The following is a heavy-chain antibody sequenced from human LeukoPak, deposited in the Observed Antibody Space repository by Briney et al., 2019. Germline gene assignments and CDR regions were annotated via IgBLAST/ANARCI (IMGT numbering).Heavy chain of an antibody. Sequence: GSLRLSCAASGFTFSSYAMSWVRQAPGKGLEWVSAISGSGGSTYYADSVKGRFTISRDNSKNTLYLQMNSLRAEDTAVYYCARRGSPITMIVVVTRLYYFDYWGQGTLVTVSS. J-gene: IGHJ4*02. CDR3: ARRGSPITMIVVVTRLYYFDY. D-gene: IGHD3-22*01. CDR2: ISGSGGST. V-gene: IGHV3-23*01. CDR1: GFTFSSYA.